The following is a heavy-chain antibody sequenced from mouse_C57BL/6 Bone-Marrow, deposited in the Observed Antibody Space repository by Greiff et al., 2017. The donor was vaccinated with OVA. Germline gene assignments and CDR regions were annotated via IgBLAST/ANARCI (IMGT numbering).Heavy chain of an antibody. CDR1: GYTFTSYG. V-gene: IGHV1-81*01. Sequence: VKLVESGAELARPGASVKLSCKASGYTFTSYGISWVKQRTGQGLEWIGEIYPRSGNTYYNEKFKGKATLTADKSSSTAYMELRSLTSEDSAVYFCARIYDYPWFAYWGQGTLVTVSA. J-gene: IGHJ3*01. CDR2: IYPRSGNT. CDR3: ARIYDYPWFAY. D-gene: IGHD2-4*01.